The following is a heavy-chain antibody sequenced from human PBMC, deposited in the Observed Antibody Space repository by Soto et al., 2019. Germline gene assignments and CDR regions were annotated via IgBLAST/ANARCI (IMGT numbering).Heavy chain of an antibody. CDR2: INHSGST. Sequence: QVQLQQWGAGLLKPSETLSLTCAVYGGSFGGYYWSWIRQPPGKGLEWIGEINHSGSTNYNPSLKSRVTISVDTSKNQFSLKLSSVTAADTAVYYCARVSYYSNYYYYYYYMDVWGKGTTVTVSS. J-gene: IGHJ6*03. CDR1: GGSFGGYY. V-gene: IGHV4-34*01. D-gene: IGHD4-4*01. CDR3: ARVSYYSNYYYYYYYMDV.